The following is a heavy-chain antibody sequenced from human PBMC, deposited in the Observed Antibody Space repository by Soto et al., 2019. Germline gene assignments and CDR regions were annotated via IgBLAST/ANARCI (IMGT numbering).Heavy chain of an antibody. CDR2: INPNSGGT. V-gene: IGHV1-2*04. CDR3: ARGYCSSTSCYNLARNWFDP. J-gene: IGHJ5*02. D-gene: IGHD2-2*02. Sequence: ASVKVSCKASGYTFTGYYMHWVRQAPGQGLEWMGWINPNSGGTNYAQKFQGWVTMTRDTSISTAYMELSRLRSDDTAVYYCARGYCSSTSCYNLARNWFDPWGQGXLVTVYS. CDR1: GYTFTGYY.